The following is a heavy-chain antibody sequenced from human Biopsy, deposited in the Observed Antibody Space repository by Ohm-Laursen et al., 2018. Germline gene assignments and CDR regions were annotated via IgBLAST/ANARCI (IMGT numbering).Heavy chain of an antibody. CDR2: TGTTT. J-gene: IGHJ3*02. CDR3: AKDHFPGNSQWDAFDI. V-gene: IGHV3-23*01. Sequence: GSLRLSCAASGIIFSNYAMSWVRQAPGKVLEWVSGTGTTTHYADSVEGRFTISRDNSKNTLYLQMNSLRADDTAVYYCAKDHFPGNSQWDAFDIWGQGTTVSVSS. D-gene: IGHD4-23*01. CDR1: GIIFSNYA.